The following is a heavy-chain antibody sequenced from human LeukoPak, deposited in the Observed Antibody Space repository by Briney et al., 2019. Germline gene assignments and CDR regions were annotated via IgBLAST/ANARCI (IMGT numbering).Heavy chain of an antibody. CDR3: ARDLGRKWSY. Sequence: GGSLRLSCAASGFAFSNYWMTWVRQAPGKGLEWVANIKQDGSEKYHIESAQGRFIISRDNARASLYLQMNSLRAEDTAVYYCARDLGRKWSYWGQGTLVTVSS. J-gene: IGHJ4*02. D-gene: IGHD2-15*01. CDR2: IKQDGSEK. CDR1: GFAFSNYW. V-gene: IGHV3-7*01.